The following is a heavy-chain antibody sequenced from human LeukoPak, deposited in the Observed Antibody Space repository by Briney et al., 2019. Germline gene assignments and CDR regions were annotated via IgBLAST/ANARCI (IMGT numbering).Heavy chain of an antibody. CDR2: IGAYNGNT. CDR1: GYTFTSYG. Sequence: ASVKVSCKASGYTFTSYGISWVRQAPGQGLEWMGWIGAYNGNTNYAQKLQGRVTMTTDTSTSTAYMELSSLRSDDTAVYYCARVLRWNYVEDAFDIWGQGTMVTVSS. V-gene: IGHV1-18*01. J-gene: IGHJ3*02. CDR3: ARVLRWNYVEDAFDI. D-gene: IGHD1-7*01.